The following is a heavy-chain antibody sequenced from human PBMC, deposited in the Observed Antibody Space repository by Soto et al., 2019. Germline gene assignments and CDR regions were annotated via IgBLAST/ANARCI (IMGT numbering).Heavy chain of an antibody. Sequence: QVQLVESGGGVVQPGRSLRLSCAASGFTFSGYGMHWVRQAPGKGLERVAVIWYDGSNKYYADSVKGRFTISRDNSKNTLYLQMNSLIAEDTAVYYCARVGYSSSWADLDYWGQGTLVTVAS. CDR2: IWYDGSNK. V-gene: IGHV3-33*01. CDR1: GFTFSGYG. J-gene: IGHJ4*02. CDR3: ARVGYSSSWADLDY. D-gene: IGHD6-13*01.